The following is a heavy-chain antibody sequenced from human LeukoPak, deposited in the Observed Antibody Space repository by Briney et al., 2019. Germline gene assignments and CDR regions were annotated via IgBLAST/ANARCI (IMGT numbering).Heavy chain of an antibody. Sequence: SETLSLTCTVSGGSISSSSYYWGWIRQPPGKGLEWIGSIYYSGSTYYNPSLKSRVAISVDTSKNQFSLKLSSVTAADTAVYYCARQLTGYSYGPDLDYWGQGTLVTVSS. CDR1: GGSISSSSYY. CDR2: IYYSGST. D-gene: IGHD5-18*01. V-gene: IGHV4-39*01. CDR3: ARQLTGYSYGPDLDY. J-gene: IGHJ4*02.